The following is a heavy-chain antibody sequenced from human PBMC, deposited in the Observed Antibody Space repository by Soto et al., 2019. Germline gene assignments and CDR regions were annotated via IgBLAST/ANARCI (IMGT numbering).Heavy chain of an antibody. J-gene: IGHJ4*02. V-gene: IGHV3-9*01. D-gene: IGHD3-22*01. CDR2: ISWNSGYI. CDR1: GFTFDDYA. CDR3: AKDVYYYDSSGPIILDY. Sequence: EVQLVESGGGLVQPGRSLRLSCAAFGFTFDDYAMHWVRQAPGKGLEWVSGISWNSGYIGYADSGKGRFNISRDNAKNSLYLQMNSLGAEDTALYYCAKDVYYYDSSGPIILDYWGQGTLVTVSS.